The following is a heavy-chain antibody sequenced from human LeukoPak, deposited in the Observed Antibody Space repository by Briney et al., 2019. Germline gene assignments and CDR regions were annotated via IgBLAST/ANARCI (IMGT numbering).Heavy chain of an antibody. D-gene: IGHD3-3*01. V-gene: IGHV5-51*01. J-gene: IGHJ3*02. CDR3: ARTIFGVDDAFDI. CDR1: GYSFTSHW. CDR2: IYPGDSET. Sequence: GESLKISCKGSGYSFTSHWIDWVRQMPGKGLEWMGIIYPGDSETRYSPSFQGQVTISADKSISTAYLKWRRLKASDTAMYYCARTIFGVDDAFDIWGQGTMVIVSP.